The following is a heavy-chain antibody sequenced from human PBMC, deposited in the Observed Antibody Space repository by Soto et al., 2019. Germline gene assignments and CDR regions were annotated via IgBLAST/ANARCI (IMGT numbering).Heavy chain of an antibody. J-gene: IGHJ4*02. CDR1: GGSLSGATYS. Sequence: LSLTCGVSGGSLSGATYSWNWIRQPPGKGLEWIGYIFPSGTTYYNPSLKSRVTISIDVSKNQFSLSLRSLTAADTAVYYCARSREFDYWSQGTLVTVSS. CDR2: IFPSGTT. V-gene: IGHV4-30-2*01. CDR3: ARSREFDY.